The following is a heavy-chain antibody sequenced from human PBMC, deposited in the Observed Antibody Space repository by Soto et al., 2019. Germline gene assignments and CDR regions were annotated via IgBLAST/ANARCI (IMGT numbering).Heavy chain of an antibody. J-gene: IGHJ4*02. CDR1: GGSLSGATYS. Sequence: LSLTCGVSGGSLSGATYSWNWIRQPPGKGLEWIGYIFPSGTTYYNPSLKSRVTISIDVSKNQFSLSLRSLTAADTAVYYCARSREFDYWSQGTLVTVSS. CDR2: IFPSGTT. V-gene: IGHV4-30-2*01. CDR3: ARSREFDY.